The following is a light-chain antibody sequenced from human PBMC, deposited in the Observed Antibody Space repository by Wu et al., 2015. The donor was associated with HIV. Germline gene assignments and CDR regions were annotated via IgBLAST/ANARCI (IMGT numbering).Light chain of an antibody. CDR1: HDIKNY. V-gene: IGKV1-33*01. Sequence: DIQMTQSPSSLSASVGDRVSITCQASHDIKNYLNWYQQKPGKAPKLLIFDSSNLEAGVSSRFSGSGFGTHFTFTISSLQPEDIATYYCQXYDGDSYHLYTFGQGTKLEIK. CDR2: DSS. CDR3: QXYDGDSYHLYT. J-gene: IGKJ2*01.